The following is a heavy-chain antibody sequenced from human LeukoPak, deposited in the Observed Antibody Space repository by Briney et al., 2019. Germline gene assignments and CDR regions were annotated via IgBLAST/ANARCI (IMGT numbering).Heavy chain of an antibody. CDR2: ISSGSTYI. V-gene: IGHV3-21*01. CDR3: ARYLRGFCGGECAFHY. D-gene: IGHD3-16*01. CDR1: GFTFSSYS. J-gene: IGHJ4*02. Sequence: PGGSLRLSCAASGFTFSSYSMHWVRQAPGKGLEWVSSISSGSTYIYYADSVKGRFTVSRDNAQNSLYLQMNSLRAEDTAVYYCARYLRGFCGGECAFHYWGQGTLVTVSS.